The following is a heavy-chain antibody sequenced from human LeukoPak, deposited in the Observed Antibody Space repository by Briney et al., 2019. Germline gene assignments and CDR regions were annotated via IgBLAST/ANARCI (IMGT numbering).Heavy chain of an antibody. CDR2: TYYRSKWYY. D-gene: IGHD1-26*01. CDR1: GDSFSSNSAA. Sequence: SQTLSLTCAITGDSFSSNSAAWNWIRQSPSRGLEWLGRTYYRSKWYYDYAVAVKSRISINPDTSKNQFSLQLSSVTPEDTAVYYCARDPVGGSTIFDYWGQGTLVTVSS. V-gene: IGHV6-1*01. CDR3: ARDPVGGSTIFDY. J-gene: IGHJ4*02.